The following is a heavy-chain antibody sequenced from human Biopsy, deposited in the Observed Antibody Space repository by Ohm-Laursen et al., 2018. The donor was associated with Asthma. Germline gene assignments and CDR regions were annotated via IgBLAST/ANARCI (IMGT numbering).Heavy chain of an antibody. CDR3: TKDTGELGMSAFDV. J-gene: IGHJ3*01. D-gene: IGHD7-27*01. Sequence: SLRLSCAASGFTFDDFAMHWVRQAQGKGLEWVASVSWNSRDIAYAYSVRGRFAISRDNAKNSLYLQMNSLRVEETAFYHCTKDTGELGMSAFDVWGQGTMVAVSS. CDR2: VSWNSRDI. V-gene: IGHV3-9*01. CDR1: GFTFDDFA.